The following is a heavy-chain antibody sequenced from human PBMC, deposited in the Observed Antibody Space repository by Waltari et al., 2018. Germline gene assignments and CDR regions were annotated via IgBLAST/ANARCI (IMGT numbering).Heavy chain of an antibody. CDR3: ARGGSWAIDY. Sequence: EVRLVESGGGLVQPGGSLRLSCAASGFTFMAYWRSWVRQAPGQGVEWVANIKQDGSEKYQVAPGKGRFTISRDNAKNSLYLRMNSLRAEDTAVYFCARGGSWAIDYWGQGTLVTVSS. CDR1: GFTFMAYW. J-gene: IGHJ4*02. CDR2: IKQDGSEK. V-gene: IGHV3-7*01. D-gene: IGHD3-16*01.